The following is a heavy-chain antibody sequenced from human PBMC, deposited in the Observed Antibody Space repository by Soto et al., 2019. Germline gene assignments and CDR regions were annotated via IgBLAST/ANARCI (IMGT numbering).Heavy chain of an antibody. V-gene: IGHV4-34*01. Sequence: PSETLSLTCAVPGGPFSGYYWSWIRQPPGKGLEWIGEINHSGSTNYNPSLKSRVTISVDTSKNQFSLKLSSVTAADTAVYYCARGRRSSSWDRTGNWFDPWGQGTLVTVSS. CDR2: INHSGST. D-gene: IGHD6-13*01. CDR3: ARGRRSSSWDRTGNWFDP. CDR1: GGPFSGYY. J-gene: IGHJ5*02.